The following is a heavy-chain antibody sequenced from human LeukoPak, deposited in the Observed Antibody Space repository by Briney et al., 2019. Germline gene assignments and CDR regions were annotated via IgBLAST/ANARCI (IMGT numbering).Heavy chain of an antibody. V-gene: IGHV3-30*18. CDR2: ISYDGSNK. D-gene: IGHD2-15*01. J-gene: IGHJ4*02. CDR3: AKCRSSGGSCYSAY. Sequence: GGSLRLSCAASGFTFSSYGMHWVRQAPGKGLEWVAVISYDGSNKYYADSVKGRFTISRDNSKNTLYLQMNSLRAEDTAVYYCAKCRSSGGSCYSAYWGQGTLVTVSS. CDR1: GFTFSSYG.